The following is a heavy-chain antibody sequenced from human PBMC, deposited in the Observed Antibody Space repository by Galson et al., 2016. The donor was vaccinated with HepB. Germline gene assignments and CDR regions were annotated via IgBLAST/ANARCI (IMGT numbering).Heavy chain of an antibody. CDR2: IYPGDSDT. CDR1: GYSFTTYW. D-gene: IGHD1-7*01. Sequence: QSGAEVKKPGESLKISCKASGYSFTTYWIGWVRQVPGKGLERVGIIYPGDSDTRYSPSFQGQVTISADRSISTAYLQWSSLKASDTAMYYCARRKNYAPDYWGQGTLVTVSS. J-gene: IGHJ4*02. V-gene: IGHV5-51*01. CDR3: ARRKNYAPDY.